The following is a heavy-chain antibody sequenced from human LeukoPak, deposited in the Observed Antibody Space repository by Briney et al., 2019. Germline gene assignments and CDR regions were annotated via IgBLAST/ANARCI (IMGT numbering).Heavy chain of an antibody. V-gene: IGHV3-23*01. CDR2: ISGSGGST. CDR1: GFTFKNYA. J-gene: IGHJ4*02. CDR3: AKGPHVVNFDY. Sequence: SGGSLRLSCAASGFTFKNYAMYWVRQAPGKGLEWVSAISGSGGSTYYADSVKGRFTISRDNSKNTLYLQMNSLRAEDTAVYYCAKGPHVVNFDYWGQGTLVTVSS.